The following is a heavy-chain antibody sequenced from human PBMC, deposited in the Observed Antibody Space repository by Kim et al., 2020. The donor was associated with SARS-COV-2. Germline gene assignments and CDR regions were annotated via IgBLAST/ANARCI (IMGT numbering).Heavy chain of an antibody. D-gene: IGHD6-19*01. J-gene: IGHJ4*02. CDR2: IYHSGST. V-gene: IGHV4-4*02. Sequence: SETLSLTCAVSGGSISSSNWWSWVRQPPGKGLEWIGEIYHSGSTNYNPSLKSRVTISVDKSKNQFSLKLSSVTAADTAVYYCARGPPTGSGWYDAPPRAFAYWGQGTLVTVSS. CDR3: ARGPPTGSGWYDAPPRAFAY. CDR1: GGSISSSNW.